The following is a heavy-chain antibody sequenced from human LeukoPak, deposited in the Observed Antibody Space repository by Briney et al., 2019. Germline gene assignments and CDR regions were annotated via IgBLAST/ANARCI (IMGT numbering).Heavy chain of an antibody. J-gene: IGHJ4*02. V-gene: IGHV1-18*01. CDR1: GYTFTHYG. D-gene: IGHD3-22*01. Sequence: ASVKVSCKASGYTFTHYGIHWVRQAPGQGLEWVGWITAYNGDTNYAQGVQGRITLTADTSTGTAHMELRSLSSDDTAVYYCALARSGSVAGSSDYWGQGTLVTVSS. CDR3: ALARSGSVAGSSDY. CDR2: ITAYNGDT.